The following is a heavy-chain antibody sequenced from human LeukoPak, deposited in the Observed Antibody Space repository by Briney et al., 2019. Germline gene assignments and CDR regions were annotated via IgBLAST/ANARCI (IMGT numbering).Heavy chain of an antibody. V-gene: IGHV5-51*01. CDR2: IYPGDSDT. D-gene: IGHD2-15*01. CDR3: ARHVVVAATPFLDY. Sequence: GESLKISCQGSEYTFTSYWIGWVRQMPGKGLEWMGIIYPGDSDTRYSPSFQGQVTISADKSISTAYLRWSSLKASDTAMYYCARHVVVAATPFLDYWGQGTLVTVSS. CDR1: EYTFTSYW. J-gene: IGHJ4*02.